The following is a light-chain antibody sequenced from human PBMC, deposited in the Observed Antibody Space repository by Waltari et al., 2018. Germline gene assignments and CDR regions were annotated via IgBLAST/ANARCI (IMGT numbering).Light chain of an antibody. CDR1: SKNVGNQV. V-gene: IGLV10-54*04. CDR3: SAWDSNLNAWF. J-gene: IGLJ2*01. CDR2: RNN. Sequence: QAGLTQPPSVSKELRQTATLTCTGNSKNVGNQVAAWLQQYQGPPPKLLLYRNNNRPSGISARFSASRSANPASLTITGLPPEDGADYYCSAWDSNLNAWFFGGGTKLTVL.